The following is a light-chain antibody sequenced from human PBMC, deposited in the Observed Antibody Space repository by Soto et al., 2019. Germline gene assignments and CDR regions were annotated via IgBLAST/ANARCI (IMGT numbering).Light chain of an antibody. CDR3: QQRNTWPPPT. V-gene: IGKV3-11*01. CDR2: DSS. J-gene: IGKJ4*01. CDR1: QSISNS. Sequence: EFVLTQSPVTLSLSPGERATLSCRASQSISNSLAWYQEKPGQAPRLLIYDSSNRATGIPPRFSGSGSGTDFTLTISSLEPEDFAVYYCQQRNTWPPPTFGGGTRVEI.